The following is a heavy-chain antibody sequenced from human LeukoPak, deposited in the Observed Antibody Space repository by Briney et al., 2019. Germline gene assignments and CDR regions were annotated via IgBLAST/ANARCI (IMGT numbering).Heavy chain of an antibody. CDR1: GFTFSSYW. V-gene: IGHV3-74*01. D-gene: IGHD2-15*01. CDR2: INSDGYSI. CDR3: ARLLSPASFDY. J-gene: IGHJ4*02. Sequence: PGGSLRLSCAASGFTFSSYWLHWVRHAPGEGLVWVSRINSDGYSIYYADSVKGRFTISRDNNKKTLFPQMNSLRAEDTAIYYCARLLSPASFDYWGQGTLVTVSS.